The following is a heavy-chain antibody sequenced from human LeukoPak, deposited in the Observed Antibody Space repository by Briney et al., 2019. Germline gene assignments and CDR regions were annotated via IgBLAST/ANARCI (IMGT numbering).Heavy chain of an antibody. Sequence: SETLSLTCTVSGGSISTYYWSWIRQPAGKGLEWIGRIYTSGSTNYNPSLKSRVTISVDTSKNQFSLKLSSVTAADTAVYYCASYSGYAQPFDYWGQGTLVTVSS. V-gene: IGHV4-4*07. D-gene: IGHD5-12*01. CDR3: ASYSGYAQPFDY. CDR1: GGSISTYY. J-gene: IGHJ4*02. CDR2: IYTSGST.